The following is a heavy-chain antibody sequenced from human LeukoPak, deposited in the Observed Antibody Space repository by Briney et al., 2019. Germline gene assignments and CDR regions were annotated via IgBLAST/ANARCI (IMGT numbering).Heavy chain of an antibody. CDR2: ISINGDST. CDR1: GFTFSSYA. V-gene: IGHV3-64D*09. CDR3: VRGGPTVTTSFVR. D-gene: IGHD4-17*01. J-gene: IGHJ4*02. Sequence: GGSLRLSCSASGFTFSSYAIHWVRQAPGKGLEYVSTISINGDSTYYADSANGRFTISRDNSKNTLFLKMSILRAEDTAVYFCVRGGPTVTTSFVRWGQGTLVTASS.